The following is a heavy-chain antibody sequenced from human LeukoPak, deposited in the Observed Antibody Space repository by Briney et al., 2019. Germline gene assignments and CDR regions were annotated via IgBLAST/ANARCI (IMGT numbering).Heavy chain of an antibody. J-gene: IGHJ4*02. V-gene: IGHV3-30*02. CDR1: GFSFSSYG. D-gene: IGHD2-15*01. Sequence: PGGSLRLSCGASGFSFSSYGMNWVRQAPGKGLEWVAFIRYDGSNKYYADSVKGRFTISRDDSENTLYLQMNSLRPEDTAVYYCAKDHRYCSGGSCYGADYWGQGTLVTVSS. CDR2: IRYDGSNK. CDR3: AKDHRYCSGGSCYGADY.